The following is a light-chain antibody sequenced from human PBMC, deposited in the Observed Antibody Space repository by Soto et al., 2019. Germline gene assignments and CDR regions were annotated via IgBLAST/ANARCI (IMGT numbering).Light chain of an antibody. Sequence: DIQLTQSPSFLSASVGDRVTITCRASQGISSYFAWYQQKPGKAPKLLIYAASTLQSGVPSRFSGSGSGTEFTLTISSLQPEDVATYYCQKYDHAPLTFGGGTKVDIK. V-gene: IGKV1-9*01. CDR2: AAS. J-gene: IGKJ4*01. CDR3: QKYDHAPLT. CDR1: QGISSY.